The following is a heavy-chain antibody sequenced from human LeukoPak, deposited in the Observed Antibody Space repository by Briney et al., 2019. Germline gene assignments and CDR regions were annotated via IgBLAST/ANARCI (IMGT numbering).Heavy chain of an antibody. D-gene: IGHD3-10*01. J-gene: IGHJ4*02. CDR1: GGSISSGGYY. CDR3: ARGRPYYGSGSYSPLDY. Sequence: SETLSLTCTVSGGSISSGGYYWGWIRQPPGKGLEWIGSIYYSGSTYYNPSLKSRVTISVDTSKNQFSLKLSSVTAADTAVYYCARGRPYYGSGSYSPLDYWGQGTLVTVSS. CDR2: IYYSGST. V-gene: IGHV4-39*07.